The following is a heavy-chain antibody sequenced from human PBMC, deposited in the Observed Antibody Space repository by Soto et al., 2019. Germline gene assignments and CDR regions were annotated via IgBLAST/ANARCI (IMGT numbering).Heavy chain of an antibody. D-gene: IGHD2-2*01. CDR3: ARDPDIVVVPAAPHRDYYYYYGMDV. V-gene: IGHV3-33*01. CDR1: GFTFSSYG. J-gene: IGHJ6*02. CDR2: IWYDGSNK. Sequence: GGSLRLSCAASGFTFSSYGMHWVRQAPGKGLEWVAVIWYDGSNKYYADSVKGRFTISRDNSKNTLYLQMNSLRAEDTAVYYCARDPDIVVVPAAPHRDYYYYYGMDVWGQGTTVTVSS.